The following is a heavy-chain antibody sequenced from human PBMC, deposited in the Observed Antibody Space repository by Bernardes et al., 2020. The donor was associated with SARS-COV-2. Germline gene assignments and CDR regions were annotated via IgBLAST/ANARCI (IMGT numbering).Heavy chain of an antibody. D-gene: IGHD2-15*01. J-gene: IGHJ4*02. CDR1: GFTLGDYA. CDR2: IRSKTYGGTT. CDR3: AKGGWWLDY. Sequence: GGSLRLSCTTSGFTLGDYAMSWVRQAPGKGLDWVGLIRSKTYGGTTEYAASVRGRFTISRDDSKSIVYLQMNSLKTEDTAVYYCAKGGWWLDYWGQGTLVTVSS. V-gene: IGHV3-49*04.